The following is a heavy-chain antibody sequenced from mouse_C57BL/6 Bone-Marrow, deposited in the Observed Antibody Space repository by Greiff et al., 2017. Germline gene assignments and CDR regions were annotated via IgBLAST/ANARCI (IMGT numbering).Heavy chain of an antibody. J-gene: IGHJ2*01. CDR3: ALYYGGSYDWYFDD. Sequence: VQLQEPGPELVKPGASVKISCKASGYAFSSSWMNWVKQRPGKGLEWIGRIYPGDGDTNYNGKFKGKATLTADKSSSTAYMHLSSLTSEDSAVYYCALYYGGSYDWYFDDWGKGTTLTVSS. V-gene: IGHV1-82*01. CDR2: IYPGDGDT. D-gene: IGHD1-1*01. CDR1: GYAFSSSW.